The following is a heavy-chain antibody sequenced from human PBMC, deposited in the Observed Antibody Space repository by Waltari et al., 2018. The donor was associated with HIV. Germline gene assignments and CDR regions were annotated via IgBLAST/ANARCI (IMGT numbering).Heavy chain of an antibody. V-gene: IGHV3-30*04. CDR3: ARDPSGYSYNYVLSPYFDY. Sequence: VQLVESGGGVVQPGRSLRPSCAGSGFTLSNDAMHWVRQAPGKGLEWGAIISYDGSNKYYADSLKGRFTISRDNSKITLYLQMNSLRAEDTAVYYCARDPSGYSYNYVLSPYFDYWGQGTLVTVSS. D-gene: IGHD5-18*01. CDR2: ISYDGSNK. CDR1: GFTLSNDA. J-gene: IGHJ4*02.